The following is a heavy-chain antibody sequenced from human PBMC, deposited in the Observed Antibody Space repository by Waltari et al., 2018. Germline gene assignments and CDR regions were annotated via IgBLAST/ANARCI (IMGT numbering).Heavy chain of an antibody. J-gene: IGHJ3*02. Sequence: EVQLVESGGGLIQPGGSLRLSCAASGFTVSSNYMSWVRQAPGKGLGWVSVIYSGGSTYYADSVKGRFTISIDNSKNTLYLQMNSLRAEDTAVYYCARDHATIHAFDIWGQGTMVTVSS. CDR3: ARDHATIHAFDI. V-gene: IGHV3-53*01. CDR2: IYSGGST. D-gene: IGHD3-9*01. CDR1: GFTVSSNY.